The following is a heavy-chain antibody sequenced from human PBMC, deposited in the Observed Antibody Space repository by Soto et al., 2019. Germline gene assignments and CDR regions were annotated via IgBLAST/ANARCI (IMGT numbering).Heavy chain of an antibody. CDR2: ISGSGGST. CDR3: AKYAGSGWYINYYYGKDV. V-gene: IGHV3-23*01. J-gene: IGHJ6*02. D-gene: IGHD6-19*01. Sequence: GGSLRLSCAASGFTFSSYAMSWVRQAPGKGLEWVSAISGSGGSTYYADSVKGRFTISRDNSKNTLYLQMNSLRAEDTAVYYCAKYAGSGWYINYYYGKDVWGQGTTVTVSS. CDR1: GFTFSSYA.